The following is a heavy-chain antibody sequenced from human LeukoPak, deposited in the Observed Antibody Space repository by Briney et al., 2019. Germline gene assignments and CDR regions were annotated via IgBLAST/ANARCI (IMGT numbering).Heavy chain of an antibody. CDR2: IGSSGSHI. CDR3: ARVQGRYSYGSGFDS. J-gene: IGHJ4*02. CDR1: GFTFSSYS. Sequence: GGSLRLSCAASGFTFSSYSMNWVRQAPGKGLEWVSFIGSSGSHIYYADSVKGRFTISRDNSKNTLYLQMNSLRAEDTAVYYCARVQGRYSYGSGFDSWGQGTLVTVSS. V-gene: IGHV3-21*01. D-gene: IGHD5-18*01.